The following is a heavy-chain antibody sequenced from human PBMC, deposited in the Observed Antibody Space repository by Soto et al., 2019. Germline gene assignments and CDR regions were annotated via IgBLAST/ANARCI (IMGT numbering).Heavy chain of an antibody. V-gene: IGHV3-7*01. CDR2: MKEDGTET. D-gene: IGHD3-3*01. CDR1: GFTFSNYW. CDR3: ARDAGFWSGAEH. Sequence: VQLVESGGDLVQPGGSLRLSCEASGFTFSNYWMSWVRQAPGKGLEWVANMKEDGTETYYVDSVEGRFTISRDNAKNSLYLQMNSLRVEDTAVYYCARDAGFWSGAEHWGQGTLVTVSS. J-gene: IGHJ4*02.